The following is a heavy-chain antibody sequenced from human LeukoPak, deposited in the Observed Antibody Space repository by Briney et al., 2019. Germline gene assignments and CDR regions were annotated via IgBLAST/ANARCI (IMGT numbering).Heavy chain of an antibody. Sequence: ASVKVSCKASGYTFTSYAMHWVRQAPGQRLEWMGWINAGNGNTKYSQKFQGRVTITRDTSASTAYMELSSLRSEDTAVYYCARPRYCSSTSCLDYYYYYGMDVWGKGTTVTVSS. CDR2: INAGNGNT. J-gene: IGHJ6*04. CDR1: GYTFTSYA. V-gene: IGHV1-3*01. D-gene: IGHD2-2*01. CDR3: ARPRYCSSTSCLDYYYYYGMDV.